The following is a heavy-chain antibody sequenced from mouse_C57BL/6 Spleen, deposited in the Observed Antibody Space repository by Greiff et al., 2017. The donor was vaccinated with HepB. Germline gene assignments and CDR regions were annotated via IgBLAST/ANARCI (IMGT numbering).Heavy chain of an antibody. CDR1: GFTFSDYG. V-gene: IGHV5-17*01. CDR3: ARAYYSNQYYFDY. Sequence: EVQLVESGGGLVKPGGSLKLSCAASGFTFSDYGMHWVRQAPEKGLEWVAYISSGSSTIYYADTVKGRFTISRDNAKNTLFLQMTSLRSEDTAMYYCARAYYSNQYYFDYWGQGTTLTVSS. D-gene: IGHD2-5*01. CDR2: ISSGSSTI. J-gene: IGHJ2*01.